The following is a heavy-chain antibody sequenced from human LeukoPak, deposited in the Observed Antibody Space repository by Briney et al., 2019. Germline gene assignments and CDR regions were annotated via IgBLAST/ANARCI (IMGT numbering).Heavy chain of an antibody. J-gene: IGHJ4*02. CDR3: ERGRAAAGQYYFDY. CDR1: GDSVSSNSAA. V-gene: IGHV6-1*01. D-gene: IGHD6-13*01. Sequence: SQTLSLTCAISGDSVSSNSAAWNWIRQSPSRGLEWLGRTYYRSKWYNDYAVSVRSRITINPDTSKSQFSLQLNSATPEDTAVYYCERGRAAAGQYYFDYWGQGTLVTVSS. CDR2: TYYRSKWYN.